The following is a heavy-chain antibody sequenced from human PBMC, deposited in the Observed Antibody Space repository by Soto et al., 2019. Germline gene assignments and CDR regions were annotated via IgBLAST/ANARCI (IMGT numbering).Heavy chain of an antibody. CDR2: SKNKADSYTT. Sequence: GGSLRLSCAASGFTFSDHYMDWVRQAPGKGLEWVGRSKNKADSYTTEYAASVKGGFTISRDDSKNSLYLQMNSLITEDTAVYYCAREPQLTSVTVFDYWGQGTPVTVSS. J-gene: IGHJ4*02. CDR1: GFTFSDHY. CDR3: AREPQLTSVTVFDY. V-gene: IGHV3-72*01. D-gene: IGHD4-17*01.